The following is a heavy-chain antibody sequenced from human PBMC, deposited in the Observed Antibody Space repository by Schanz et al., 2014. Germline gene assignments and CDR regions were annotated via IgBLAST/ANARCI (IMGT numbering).Heavy chain of an antibody. D-gene: IGHD3-10*01. CDR1: GFSFSDHA. CDR2: IKGKTDGGTA. V-gene: IGHV3-15*01. J-gene: IGHJ4*02. Sequence: PGGSLRLSCAASGFSFSDHAMDWVRQAAGKGLECVGRIKGKTDGGTADYAAPMKGRFTISRDNSKNTLYLQMNSLRPEDTAVYYCAKYRGYYRVSGSYRELEYWGQGTLXTVSS. CDR3: AKYRGYYRVSGSYRELEY.